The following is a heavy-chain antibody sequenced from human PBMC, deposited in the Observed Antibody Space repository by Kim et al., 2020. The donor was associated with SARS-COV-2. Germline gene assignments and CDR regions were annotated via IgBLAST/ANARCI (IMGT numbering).Heavy chain of an antibody. CDR3: ARWATTGYGMNV. J-gene: IGHJ6*02. Sequence: GGSLRLSCAASGFTFSDYYMSWIRQDPGKGLEWVSYISSSSSYAKYADAVKGRFTISRDNAKNSRYLQMNSLRAEDTAVYYCARWATTGYGMNVWGEGTT. CDR2: ISSSSSYA. V-gene: IGHV3-11*03. D-gene: IGHD1-26*01. CDR1: GFTFSDYY.